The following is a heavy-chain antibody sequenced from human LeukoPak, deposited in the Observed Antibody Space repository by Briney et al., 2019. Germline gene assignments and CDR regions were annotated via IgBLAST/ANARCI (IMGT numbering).Heavy chain of an antibody. J-gene: IGHJ3*02. CDR1: GYTFTGYY. D-gene: IGHD3-9*01. Sequence: ASVKVSCKASGYTFTGYYMHWVRQAPGQGLEWMGWINPNSCGTNYAQKFQGRVTMTRDTSISTAYMELSRLRSDDTAVYYCARGVTPVLRYFDWLLYLDAFDIWGQGTMVTVSS. CDR2: INPNSCGT. CDR3: ARGVTPVLRYFDWLLYLDAFDI. V-gene: IGHV1-2*02.